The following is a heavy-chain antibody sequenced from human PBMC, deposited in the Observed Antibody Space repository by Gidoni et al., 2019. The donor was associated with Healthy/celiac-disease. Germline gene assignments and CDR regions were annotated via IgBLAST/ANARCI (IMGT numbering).Heavy chain of an antibody. CDR3: AKAGSYDFWSGYYFVY. D-gene: IGHD3-3*01. CDR1: GYTLPELS. CDR2: FDPEDGET. Sequence: QVQLVQSGAEVTKLGASVKVSCKVSGYTLPELSMHWVRQAPGKGLEWMGGFDPEDGETIYAQKYQGRVTMTEDTSTDTAYMELSSLRSEDAAVYYCAKAGSYDFWSGYYFVYWGQGTLVTVSS. V-gene: IGHV1-24*01. J-gene: IGHJ4*02.